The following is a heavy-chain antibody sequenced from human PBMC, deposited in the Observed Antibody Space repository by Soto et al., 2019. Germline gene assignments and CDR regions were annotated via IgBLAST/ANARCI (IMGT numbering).Heavy chain of an antibody. CDR2: IDTSGNV. CDR3: AKGGASSWPNNFDC. D-gene: IGHD6-13*01. V-gene: IGHV3-48*01. Sequence: VQLVESGGGFVQPGGSLRLSCEASGFPFSSYCLNWVRQAPGKGLEWISYIDTSGNVFHADSVEGRFTISRNNAKNSVYLEMSSLRAEDTAVYYCAKGGASSWPNNFDCWGQGTLVTVSS. CDR1: GFPFSSYC. J-gene: IGHJ4*02.